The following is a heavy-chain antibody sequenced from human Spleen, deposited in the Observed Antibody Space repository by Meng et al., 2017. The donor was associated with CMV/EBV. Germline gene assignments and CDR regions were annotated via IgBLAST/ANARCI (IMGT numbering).Heavy chain of an antibody. J-gene: IGHJ4*02. D-gene: IGHD2-21*01. V-gene: IGHV4-31*03. CDR1: CGSISSGAHY. Sequence: TVSCGSISSGAHYWNWIRQRPGEALEWIGYIYHTGTTYYNASLRSRVTMSLDTSRSQFSLQLSSVTAADTAVYYCARICGGDCSTDYWGQGTLVTVSS. CDR2: IYHTGTT. CDR3: ARICGGDCSTDY.